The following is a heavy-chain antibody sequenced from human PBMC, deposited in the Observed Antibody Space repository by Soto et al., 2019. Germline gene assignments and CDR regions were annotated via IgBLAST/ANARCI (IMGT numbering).Heavy chain of an antibody. CDR2: IYYSGST. CDR1: CGSISSSSYY. V-gene: IGHV4-39*01. J-gene: IGHJ5*02. Sequence: PSETLSLTCTVSCGSISSSSYYWGWIRPPPGKGLEWVGSIYYSGSTYYNPSLKSRVTISVDTSKNQFSLKLSSVTAAETAVYYCARQGVADIEGFDPWGQGTLVTVSS. CDR3: ARQGVADIEGFDP.